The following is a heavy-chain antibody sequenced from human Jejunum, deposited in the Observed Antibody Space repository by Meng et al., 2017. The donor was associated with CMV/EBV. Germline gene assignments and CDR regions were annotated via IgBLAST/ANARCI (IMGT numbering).Heavy chain of an antibody. D-gene: IGHD6-19*01. CDR3: AREGAVAGLDLDY. CDR2: INADTGNT. Sequence: QVQLVQSGAEVKKPGASVRVSCQASGHTFIDFVMHWVRQAPGQRLEWMGWINADTGNTRYSQNFQGRLTFTRDTSASTTHMELSSLRSEDTAVYYCAREGAVAGLDLDYWGQGTLVTVSS. CDR1: GHTFIDFV. J-gene: IGHJ4*02. V-gene: IGHV1-3*01.